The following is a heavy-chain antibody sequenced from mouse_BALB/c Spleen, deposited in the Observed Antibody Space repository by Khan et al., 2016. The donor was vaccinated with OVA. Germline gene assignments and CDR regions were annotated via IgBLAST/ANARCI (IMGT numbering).Heavy chain of an antibody. J-gene: IGHJ2*01. Sequence: EVELVESGGGLVQPGGSRKLSCAASGFTFSRFGMHWVRQAPEKGLEWVAYISSGSSTIYYADTVKGRFTISRDNPKNTLFLQMTSLRSEDTAMYYCARDSNFDYGGQGTTLTVSS. V-gene: IGHV5-17*02. CDR3: ARDSNFDY. CDR1: GFTFSRFG. CDR2: ISSGSSTI.